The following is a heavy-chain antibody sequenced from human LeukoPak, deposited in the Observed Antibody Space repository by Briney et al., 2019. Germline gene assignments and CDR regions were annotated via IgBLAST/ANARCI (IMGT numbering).Heavy chain of an antibody. CDR2: ISSSGSTI. CDR3: ARSYYDILTGYEGIDY. D-gene: IGHD3-9*01. J-gene: IGHJ4*02. V-gene: IGHV3-48*03. Sequence: GGSLRLSCAASGFTFSSYEMNWVRQAPGKGLEWGSYISSSGSTIYYADSVKGRFTISRDNAKNSLYLQMKSLRAEDTAVYYCARSYYDILTGYEGIDYWGQGTLVTVSS. CDR1: GFTFSSYE.